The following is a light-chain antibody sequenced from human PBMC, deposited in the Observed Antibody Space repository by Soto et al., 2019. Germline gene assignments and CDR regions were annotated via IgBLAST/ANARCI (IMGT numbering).Light chain of an antibody. CDR3: QQYGSSPRYT. CDR2: GAS. J-gene: IGKJ2*01. CDR1: QSVSSSY. V-gene: IGKV3-20*01. Sequence: EIVLTQSPGTLSLSPGERATLSCRASQSVSSSYLAWYQQKPGQAPRLLIYGASSRATRTPDRFSGSGSGTDFSLTISRLEAEYFAVYCCQQYGSSPRYTCGQGTNLEIK.